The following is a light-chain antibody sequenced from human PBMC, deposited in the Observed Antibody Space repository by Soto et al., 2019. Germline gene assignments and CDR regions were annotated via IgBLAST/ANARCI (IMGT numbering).Light chain of an antibody. CDR3: QQYNSWPPYT. CDR2: GAS. J-gene: IGKJ2*01. Sequence: EIVMTQSPATLSVYPGERVTLSCRASQSVSSRLAWYQHIPGQAPRLLIYGASTRATGTPARFSGSVSGTEFTLTISSLQSEDFAIYYCQQYNSWPPYTFGQGTKLEIK. CDR1: QSVSSR. V-gene: IGKV3-15*01.